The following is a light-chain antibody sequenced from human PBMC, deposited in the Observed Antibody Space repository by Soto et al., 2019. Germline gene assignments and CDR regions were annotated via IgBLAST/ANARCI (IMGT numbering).Light chain of an antibody. CDR3: CSYAGSNTWV. J-gene: IGLJ2*01. Sequence: QSALTQPASVSGSPGQSITVSCTGTNNNIGTYNLVSWYRQLPGKAPKLMIYEGTKRPSGVSNRFSGSKSGNTASLTISGLQAEDEADYYCCSYAGSNTWVFGGGTKLTVL. V-gene: IGLV2-23*01. CDR2: EGT. CDR1: NNNIGTYNL.